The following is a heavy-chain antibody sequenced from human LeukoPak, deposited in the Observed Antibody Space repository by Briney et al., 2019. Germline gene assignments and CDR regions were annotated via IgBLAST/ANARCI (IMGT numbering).Heavy chain of an antibody. V-gene: IGHV4-4*07. J-gene: IGHJ4*02. CDR1: GGSISRYY. D-gene: IGHD1-26*01. CDR3: ARGGASSLPFDY. Sequence: SETLSLTCTVSGGSISRYYWSWIRQPAGKGLEWIGLIYPSGSTNYNLSLKSRVTMSVGTSKNQFSLKVNSVTAADTAVYYCARGGASSLPFDYWGQGTLVTVSS. CDR2: IYPSGST.